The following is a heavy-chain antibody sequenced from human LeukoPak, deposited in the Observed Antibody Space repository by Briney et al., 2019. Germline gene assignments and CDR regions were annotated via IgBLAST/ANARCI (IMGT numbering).Heavy chain of an antibody. Sequence: SETLSLTCTVSGGSINSYYWSWIRQPPGKGLEWIGYIYYSGSTNYNPSLKSRVTISVDTSKNQFSLKLSSVTAADTAVYYCARQRELRGWFDPWGQGTLVTVSS. D-gene: IGHD1-26*01. CDR3: ARQRELRGWFDP. J-gene: IGHJ5*02. CDR1: GGSINSYY. CDR2: IYYSGST. V-gene: IGHV4-59*08.